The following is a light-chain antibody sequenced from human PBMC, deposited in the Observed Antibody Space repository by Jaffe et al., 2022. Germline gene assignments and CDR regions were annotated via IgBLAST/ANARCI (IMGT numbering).Light chain of an antibody. J-gene: IGLJ2*01. Sequence: SYELTQPLSVSVALGQTARITCGGNNIGSKNVHWYQQKPGQAPVLVIYRDSNRPSGIPERFSGSNSGNTATLTISRAQAGDEADYYCQVWDSSTRSHVVFGGGTKLTVL. CDR2: RDS. CDR1: NIGSKN. CDR3: QVWDSSTRSHVV. V-gene: IGLV3-9*01.